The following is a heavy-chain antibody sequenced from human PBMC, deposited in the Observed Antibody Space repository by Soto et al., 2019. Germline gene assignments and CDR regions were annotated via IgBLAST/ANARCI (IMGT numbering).Heavy chain of an antibody. CDR2: ISYDGSNK. V-gene: IGHV3-30-3*01. CDR3: ARPRGAYCGGDCGDWFDP. D-gene: IGHD2-21*02. J-gene: IGHJ5*02. CDR1: GFTFSSYA. Sequence: QVQLVESGGGVVQPGRSLRLSCAASGFTFSSYAMHWVRQAPGKGLEWVAVISYDGSNKYYADSVKGRFTISRDNSKNTLYLQMNSMRAEDTAVYYCARPRGAYCGGDCGDWFDPLGQGTLVTDSS.